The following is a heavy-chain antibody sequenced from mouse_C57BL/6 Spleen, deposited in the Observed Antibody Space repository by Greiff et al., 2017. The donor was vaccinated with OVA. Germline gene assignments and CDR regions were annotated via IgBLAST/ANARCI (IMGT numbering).Heavy chain of an antibody. J-gene: IGHJ3*01. Sequence: VQLKESGAELVKPGASVKISCKASGYAFSSYWMNWVKQRPGKGLEWIGQIYPGDGDTNYNGKFKGKATLTADKSSSTAYMQLSSLTSEDSAVYFCARDQGDGPFAYWGQGTLVTVSA. CDR3: ARDQGDGPFAY. D-gene: IGHD2-3*01. CDR2: IYPGDGDT. V-gene: IGHV1-80*01. CDR1: GYAFSSYW.